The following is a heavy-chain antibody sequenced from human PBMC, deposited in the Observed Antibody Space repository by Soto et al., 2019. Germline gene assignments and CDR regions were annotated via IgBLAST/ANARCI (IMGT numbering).Heavy chain of an antibody. J-gene: IGHJ4*02. V-gene: IGHV3-48*03. CDR3: ARDRRGGSSSSYFDY. D-gene: IGHD6-6*01. CDR2: ISSSGSTI. CDR1: GFTFSSYE. Sequence: GESLKISCAASGFTFSSYEMNWVRQAPGKGLEWVSYISSSGSTIYYADSVKGRFTISRDNAKNSLYLQMNSLRAEDTAVYYCARDRRGGSSSSYFDYWGQGTLVTVSS.